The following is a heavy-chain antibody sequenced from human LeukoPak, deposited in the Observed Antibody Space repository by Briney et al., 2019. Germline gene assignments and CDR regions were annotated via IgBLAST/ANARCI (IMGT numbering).Heavy chain of an antibody. Sequence: PGGSLRLSCLASGFSFSSSAMHWVLQAAGKGPEYVSAISRDGAGTYYADSVKDRVTISRDNSKNTLYLQMSSLTPEDTAVYYCVKGVQGVRGSNSWEYFQHWGQGTLVTVSS. CDR3: VKGVQGVRGSNSWEYFQH. CDR2: ISRDGAGT. D-gene: IGHD3-10*01. CDR1: GFSFSSSA. J-gene: IGHJ1*01. V-gene: IGHV3-64D*06.